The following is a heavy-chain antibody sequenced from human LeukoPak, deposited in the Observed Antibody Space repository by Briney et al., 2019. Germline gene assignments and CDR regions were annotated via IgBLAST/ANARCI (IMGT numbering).Heavy chain of an antibody. CDR1: GGSFSGYY. Sequence: SETLSLTCAVYGGSFSGYYWSWIRQPPGKGLEWIGEINHSGSTNYNPSLTSRVTISVDTSKNQFSLKLSSVTAADTAVYYCASGGDIVVVPAAPRGWFDPWGQGTLVTVSS. CDR2: INHSGST. D-gene: IGHD2-2*01. J-gene: IGHJ5*02. CDR3: ASGGDIVVVPAAPRGWFDP. V-gene: IGHV4-34*01.